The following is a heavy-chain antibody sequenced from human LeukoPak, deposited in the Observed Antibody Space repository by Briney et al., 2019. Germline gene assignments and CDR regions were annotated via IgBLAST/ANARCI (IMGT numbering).Heavy chain of an antibody. CDR3: AKGSRHYYYYYMDV. V-gene: IGHV3-30*02. CDR1: GFTFSTYG. Sequence: HPGGSLRLSCAASGFTFSTYGMHWVRQAPGKGLEWVAFVRYDGSKIYYAESVKGRFTISRDNAKNSLYLQMNSLRAEDTAVYYCAKGSRHYYYYYMDVWGKGTTVTVSS. J-gene: IGHJ6*03. CDR2: VRYDGSKI.